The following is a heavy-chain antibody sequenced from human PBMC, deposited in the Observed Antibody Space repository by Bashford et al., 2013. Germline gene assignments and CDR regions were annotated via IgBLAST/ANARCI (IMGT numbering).Heavy chain of an antibody. CDR1: GFTFDDYA. J-gene: IGHJ6*02. D-gene: IGHD2-21*02. CDR3: AKDIGIGYCGGDCYYYYYGMDV. Sequence: SLRLSCAASGFTFDDYAMHWVRQAPGKGLEWVSGISWNSGSIGYADSVKGRFTISRDNAKNSLYLQMNSLRAEDTALYYCAKDIGIGYCGGDCYYYYYGMDVWGQGTTVTVSS. CDR2: ISWNSGSI. V-gene: IGHV3-9*01.